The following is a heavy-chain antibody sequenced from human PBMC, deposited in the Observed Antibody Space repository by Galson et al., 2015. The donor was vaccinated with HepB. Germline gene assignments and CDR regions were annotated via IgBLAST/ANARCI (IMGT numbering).Heavy chain of an antibody. CDR3: ARRVSLVRGIITKPDYYYGMDV. CDR2: INQAGSSK. V-gene: IGHV3-7*03. Sequence: LRLSCAASGFTFSSYWMNWVRQAPGKGLEWVAHINQAGSSKYYVDSVKGRFTISRDNAKDSVFLQLDSLRAEDTAVYFCARRVSLVRGIITKPDYYYGMDVWGQGTTVTVAS. D-gene: IGHD3-10*01. J-gene: IGHJ6*02. CDR1: GFTFSSYW.